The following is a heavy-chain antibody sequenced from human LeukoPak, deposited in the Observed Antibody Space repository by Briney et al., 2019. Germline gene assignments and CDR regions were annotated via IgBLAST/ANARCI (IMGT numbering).Heavy chain of an antibody. Sequence: PSETLSLTCTVSGGSISSYYWSWIRQPAGKGLEWIGRIYTSGSTNYNPSLKSRVTMSVDTSKNQFSLKLRSVTAADTALYYCARVSPSFNYYYYMDVWGKGTTVTISS. CDR2: IYTSGST. J-gene: IGHJ6*03. V-gene: IGHV4-4*07. CDR3: ARVSPSFNYYYYMDV. CDR1: GGSISSYY.